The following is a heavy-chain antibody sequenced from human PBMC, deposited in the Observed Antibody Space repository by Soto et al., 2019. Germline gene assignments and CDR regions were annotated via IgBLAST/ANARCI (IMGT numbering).Heavy chain of an antibody. CDR3: ARDRPPGSGYYGMDV. CDR1: GYTFTGYY. CDR2: INPNSGGT. V-gene: IGHV1-2*04. Sequence: QVQLVQSGAEVKKPGASVKVSCKASGYTFTGYYMHWVRQAPGQGLEWMGWINPNSGGTNYAQKVQGWVTMTRDTSISTAYMELSRLRSDDTAVYYCARDRPPGSGYYGMDVWGQGTTVTVSS. J-gene: IGHJ6*02. D-gene: IGHD3-10*01.